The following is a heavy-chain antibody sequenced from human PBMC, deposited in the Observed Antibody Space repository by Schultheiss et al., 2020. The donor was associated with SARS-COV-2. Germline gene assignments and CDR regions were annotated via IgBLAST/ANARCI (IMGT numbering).Heavy chain of an antibody. Sequence: GGSLRLSCAASGFTFSSYSMNWVRQAPGKGLEWVSSISSSSSYIYYADSVKGRFTISRDNSKNTLYLQMNSLRAEDTAVYYCAKDLAVGASGHNYWGQGTLVTVSS. V-gene: IGHV3-21*04. CDR1: GFTFSSYS. CDR3: AKDLAVGASGHNY. J-gene: IGHJ4*02. CDR2: ISSSSSYI. D-gene: IGHD1-26*01.